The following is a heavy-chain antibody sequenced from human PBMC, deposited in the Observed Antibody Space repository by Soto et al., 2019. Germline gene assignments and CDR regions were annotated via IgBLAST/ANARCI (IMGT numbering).Heavy chain of an antibody. CDR1: GFTFSSYS. CDR3: ARRYCTDGVCEFDS. V-gene: IGHV3-21*01. CDR2: ISRSSSAI. Sequence: KPGGSLRLSCGASGFTFSSYSMNWVRQAPGKGLEWVSSISRSSSAIYYADSVKGRFTISRDNAKNSLYLQMNSLRAEDTAVYYCARRYCTDGVCEFDSWGQGTLVTVSS. J-gene: IGHJ4*02. D-gene: IGHD2-8*01.